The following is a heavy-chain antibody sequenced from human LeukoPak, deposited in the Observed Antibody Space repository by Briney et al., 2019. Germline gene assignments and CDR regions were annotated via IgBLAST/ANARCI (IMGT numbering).Heavy chain of an antibody. CDR2: ISAYNGRT. CDR3: ARNPDPLYYYDSSEDAFDI. J-gene: IGHJ3*02. Sequence: ASVKVSCKASGYTFTTYGVSWVRQAPGQGLEWMGWISAYNGRTIYAQKLQGRVTMTTDTSTSTAYMELRRLRSDDTAVYYCARNPDPLYYYDSSEDAFDIWGQGTMVTVSS. V-gene: IGHV1-18*01. CDR1: GYTFTTYG. D-gene: IGHD3-22*01.